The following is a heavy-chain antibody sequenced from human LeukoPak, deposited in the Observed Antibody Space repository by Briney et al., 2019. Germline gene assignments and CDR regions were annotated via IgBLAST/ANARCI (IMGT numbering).Heavy chain of an antibody. D-gene: IGHD6-19*01. CDR1: GFTFSIYC. Sequence: SGGSLRLSCAPSGFTFSIYCMHWVRQAPGKGLEWVAVIWYEGSNKYYADSVKGRFTISRDNPKNTLYLQMNSLKTEDTAVYYCNTEGLALNFDYGGQGTLVTVS. V-gene: IGHV3-33*01. CDR2: IWYEGSNK. J-gene: IGHJ4*02. CDR3: NTEGLALNFDY.